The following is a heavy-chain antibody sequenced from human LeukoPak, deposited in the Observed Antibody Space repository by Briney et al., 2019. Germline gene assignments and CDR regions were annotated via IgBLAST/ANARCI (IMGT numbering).Heavy chain of an antibody. Sequence: GGSLRLSCADSAFTVNSNYMSWVRQAPGKGLEWVSVIYRDGTTYYADSVKGRFTISRDNSKNTLYLQMNSLRAEDTAVYYCARTAGYGDDPWFDPWGQGTLVTVSS. D-gene: IGHD4-17*01. CDR1: AFTVNSNY. CDR2: IYRDGTT. V-gene: IGHV3-53*05. J-gene: IGHJ5*02. CDR3: ARTAGYGDDPWFDP.